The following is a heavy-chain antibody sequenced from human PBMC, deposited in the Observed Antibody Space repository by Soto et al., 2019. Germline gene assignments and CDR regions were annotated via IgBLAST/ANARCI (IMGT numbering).Heavy chain of an antibody. CDR1: GFSFISYS. CDR2: INEDSSYI. Sequence: EVQLVESGGGLVKPGGSLRLSCAASGFSFISYSMNWVRQAPGKGLEWVSSINEDSSYIYYAHSWRSRFTISRDNAKDSLYLLMNSLRAEDTAVYYCVRDFGWYFRSGYMDVWGDGATVTVSS. J-gene: IGHJ6*03. D-gene: IGHD3-3*01. CDR3: VRDFGWYFRSGYMDV. V-gene: IGHV3-21*02.